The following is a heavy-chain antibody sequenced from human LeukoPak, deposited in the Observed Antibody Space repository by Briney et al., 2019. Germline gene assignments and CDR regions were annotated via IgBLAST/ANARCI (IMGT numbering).Heavy chain of an antibody. CDR1: GYTFTNYD. Sequence: ASVKVSCKASGYTFTNYDINWVRRATGQGLEWMGWMNPCSGNTGYAQKFQGRVTMTWSTSISTAYMELSSLRSEDTAMYYCTRAWSGGSDAFDIWGQGTMVTVSS. V-gene: IGHV1-8*01. CDR3: TRAWSGGSDAFDI. CDR2: MNPCSGNT. D-gene: IGHD3-3*01. J-gene: IGHJ3*02.